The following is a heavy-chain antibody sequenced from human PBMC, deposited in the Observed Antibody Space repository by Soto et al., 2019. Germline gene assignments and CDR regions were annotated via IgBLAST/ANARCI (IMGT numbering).Heavy chain of an antibody. Sequence: ASVKVSCKASGYTFTSYGISWVRQAPGQGLEWMGWISAYNGNTNYAQKPQGRVTMTTDTSTSTAYMELRSLRSDDTAVYYCARSDIGYSSSWYGYWGQGTLVTVSS. V-gene: IGHV1-18*01. J-gene: IGHJ4*02. CDR1: GYTFTSYG. CDR2: ISAYNGNT. CDR3: ARSDIGYSSSWYGY. D-gene: IGHD6-13*01.